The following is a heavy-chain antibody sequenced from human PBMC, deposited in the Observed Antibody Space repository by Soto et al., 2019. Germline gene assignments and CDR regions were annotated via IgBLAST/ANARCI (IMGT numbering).Heavy chain of an antibody. Sequence: PGGSLRLSCAASGFTFDDYAMHWVRQAPGKGLEWVSGISWNSGSIGYADSVKGRFTISRDNAKNSLYLQMNSLRAEDTALYYCAKDISSGSYLAGDYSVYRRQGTLVTVS. V-gene: IGHV3-9*01. D-gene: IGHD1-26*01. CDR2: ISWNSGSI. J-gene: IGHJ4*02. CDR1: GFTFDDYA. CDR3: AKDISSGSYLAGDYSVY.